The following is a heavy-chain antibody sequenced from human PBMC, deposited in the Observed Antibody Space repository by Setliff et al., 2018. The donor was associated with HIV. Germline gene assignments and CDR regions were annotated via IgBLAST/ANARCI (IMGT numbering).Heavy chain of an antibody. CDR2: INAGNGNT. J-gene: IGHJ4*02. Sequence: ASVKVSCKASGYTFTSYGISWVRQAPGQGLEWMGWINAGNGNTKYSQKFQGRVTITGDTSASTAYMELSSLRSEDTAVYYCAREKEGILNYWGQGTLVTVSS. V-gene: IGHV1-3*01. D-gene: IGHD3-10*01. CDR1: GYTFTSYG. CDR3: AREKEGILNY.